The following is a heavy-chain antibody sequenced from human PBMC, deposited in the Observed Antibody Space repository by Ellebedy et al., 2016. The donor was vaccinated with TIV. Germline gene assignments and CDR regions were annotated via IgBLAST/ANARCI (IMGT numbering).Heavy chain of an antibody. V-gene: IGHV4-4*02. J-gene: IGHJ4*02. CDR2: IYHTGST. CDR3: ARGEDTLVPHY. Sequence: SETLSLXXAVSGGSISTSNWWSWVRQPPGKGLEWIREIYHTGSTNYNPSLRSRVTISVDKSKHQFSLKLSSVTAADTAVYYCARGEDTLVPHYWGQGTLVTVSS. CDR1: GGSISTSNW. D-gene: IGHD3-10*01.